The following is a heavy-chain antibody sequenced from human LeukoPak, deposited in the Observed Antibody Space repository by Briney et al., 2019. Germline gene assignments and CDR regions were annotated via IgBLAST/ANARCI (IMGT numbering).Heavy chain of an antibody. Sequence: ASVKVSCKASGYTFTSYAMHWVRQAPGQRLEWMGWINAGNGNTKYSQKFQGRVTITRDTTANTAYMELSSLRSEDTAVYYCARGLDPQMGATRLLGWDYFDYWGQGTLVTVSS. CDR1: GYTFTSYA. J-gene: IGHJ4*02. CDR2: INAGNGNT. D-gene: IGHD1-26*01. CDR3: ARGLDPQMGATRLLGWDYFDY. V-gene: IGHV1-3*01.